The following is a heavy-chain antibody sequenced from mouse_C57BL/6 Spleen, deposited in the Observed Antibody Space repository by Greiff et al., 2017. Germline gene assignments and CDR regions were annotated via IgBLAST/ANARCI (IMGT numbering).Heavy chain of an antibody. Sequence: DVMLVESGGGLVQPGGSMKLSCVASGFTFSNYWMNWVRQSPEKGLEWVAQIRLKSDNYATHYAESVKGRFTISRDDSKSSVYLQMNNLRAEDTGIYYCTGRRWLLLNFDYWGQGTTLTVSS. CDR1: GFTFSNYW. D-gene: IGHD2-3*01. V-gene: IGHV6-3*01. CDR3: TGRRWLLLNFDY. CDR2: IRLKSDNYAT. J-gene: IGHJ2*01.